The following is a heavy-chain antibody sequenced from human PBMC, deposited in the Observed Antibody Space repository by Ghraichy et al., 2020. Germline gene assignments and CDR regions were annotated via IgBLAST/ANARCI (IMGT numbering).Heavy chain of an antibody. D-gene: IGHD3-22*01. Sequence: SETLSLTCTVSGGSISSYYWSWIRQPPGKGPEWIGYIYYSGSTNCNPSLKSRVTISLDTSKNQFSLRLSSVTAADTAVYYCVRESDSDSSGYYFDYWGQGTLVTVSS. J-gene: IGHJ4*02. CDR1: GGSISSYY. CDR3: VRESDSDSSGYYFDY. V-gene: IGHV4-59*01. CDR2: IYYSGST.